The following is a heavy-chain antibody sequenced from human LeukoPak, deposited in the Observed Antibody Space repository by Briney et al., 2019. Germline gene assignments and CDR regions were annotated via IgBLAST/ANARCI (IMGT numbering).Heavy chain of an antibody. J-gene: IGHJ4*02. D-gene: IGHD6-19*01. CDR1: GWSFSGYY. CDR3: ARGRIAVAGTRGIYFDY. V-gene: IGHV4-34*01. CDR2: INHSGST. Sequence: SETLSLTCAVSGWSFSGYYWSWIRQPPGKGLECIGEINHSGSTTYNPPLKSRVTISVDTSNNQCSLKLSAVTAADTAVYYCARGRIAVAGTRGIYFDYWGQGTLVTVSS.